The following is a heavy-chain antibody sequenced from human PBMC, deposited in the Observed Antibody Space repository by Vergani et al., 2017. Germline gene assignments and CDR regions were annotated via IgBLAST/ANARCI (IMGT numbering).Heavy chain of an antibody. CDR2: IHYSENT. V-gene: IGHV4-59*11. CDR1: FDSIRNLY. CDR3: ASYTHSGQRADR. J-gene: IGHJ5*02. D-gene: IGHD6-19*01. Sequence: QVQLQESGPGLVKSSETLSLTCSVSFDSIRNLYCNWIRQPPGKGLEWIGSIHYSENTKYNPSLKTRVTISVDTSKTQFSLTLTSVTAADTAVYYCASYTHSGQRADRWGQGILVTVTS.